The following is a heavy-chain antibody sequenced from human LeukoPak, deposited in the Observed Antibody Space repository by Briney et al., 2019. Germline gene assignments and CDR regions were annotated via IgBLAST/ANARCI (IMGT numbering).Heavy chain of an antibody. CDR2: IYHSGST. CDR1: GGSISSGGYS. V-gene: IGHV4-30-2*01. J-gene: IGHJ4*02. D-gene: IGHD2-15*01. CDR3: ARAVVTQGYFDY. Sequence: SETLSLTCAVSGGSISSGGYSWSWIRQPPGKGLEWIGYIYHSGSTYYNPSLKSRVTISVDRSKNQFSLKLSSVTAADTAVYYCARAVVTQGYFDYWGQGTLVTVSS.